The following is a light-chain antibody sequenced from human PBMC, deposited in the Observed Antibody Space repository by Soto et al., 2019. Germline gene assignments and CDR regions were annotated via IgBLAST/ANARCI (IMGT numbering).Light chain of an antibody. Sequence: QSALTQAPSASGSPGQSVTISCTGTSSDVGAYNYVSWYQQHPGKAPKLMIYEVTKRPSGVPARFSGSKSGNTASLTVSGLQAEDEADYYCSSYGGSNNVVFGSGTKVTVL. CDR3: SSYGGSNNVV. J-gene: IGLJ1*01. CDR1: SSDVGAYNY. V-gene: IGLV2-8*01. CDR2: EVT.